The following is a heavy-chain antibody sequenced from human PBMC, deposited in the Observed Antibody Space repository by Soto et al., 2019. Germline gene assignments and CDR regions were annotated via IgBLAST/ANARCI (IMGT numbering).Heavy chain of an antibody. V-gene: IGHV3-23*01. D-gene: IGHD3-22*01. CDR3: AKLSANSMIVVVINDWYFDL. CDR1: GFTFSSYA. J-gene: IGHJ2*01. Sequence: EVQLLESGGGLVQPGGSLRLSCAASGFTFSSYAMSWVRQAPGKGLEWVSAISGSGGSTYYADSVKGRFPISRDNSTNKLYLQMNSLRAEDTAVYYCAKLSANSMIVVVINDWYFDLWGRGTLVTVSS. CDR2: ISGSGGST.